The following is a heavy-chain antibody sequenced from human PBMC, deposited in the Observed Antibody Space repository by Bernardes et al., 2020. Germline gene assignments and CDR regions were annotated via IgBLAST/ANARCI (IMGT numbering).Heavy chain of an antibody. CDR1: GGSFSGYY. J-gene: IGHJ6*03. CDR2: INHSGST. Sequence: ETLSLTCAVYGGSFSGYYWSWIRQPPGKGLEWIGEINHSGSTNYNPSLKSRVTISVDTSKNQFSLKLSSVTAADTAVYYCARGVSSSSRHYYYYYMDVWGQGTMVTVSS. V-gene: IGHV4-34*01. CDR3: ARGVSSSSRHYYYYYMDV. D-gene: IGHD6-6*01.